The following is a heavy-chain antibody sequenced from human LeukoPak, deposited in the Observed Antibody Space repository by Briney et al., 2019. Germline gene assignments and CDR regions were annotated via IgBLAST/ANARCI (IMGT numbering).Heavy chain of an antibody. D-gene: IGHD2-21*01. CDR1: GYTFIGYY. J-gene: IGHJ5*02. CDR3: ARVLFSGIPDWFDP. Sequence: ASVKVSCKASGYTFIGYYIHWVRQAPGQRLDWVGWINPNSGGIKYAQKFQGRVTMTRDTSVSTAYMELKRLTSDDTAVYYCARVLFSGIPDWFDPWGQGTLVTVSS. V-gene: IGHV1-2*02. CDR2: INPNSGGI.